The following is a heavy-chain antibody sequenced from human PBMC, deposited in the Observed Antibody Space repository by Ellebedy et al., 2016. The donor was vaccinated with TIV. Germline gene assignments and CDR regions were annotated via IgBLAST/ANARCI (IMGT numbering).Heavy chain of an antibody. Sequence: PGGSLRLSCAASGFTFSRFWMAWVRQAPGKGLEWVATINQGGSETYSEDSVKGRFTISRDNSKNSLYLQMNSLRADDTALYYCASAARGSGAYESFWGQGTLVTVSS. D-gene: IGHD5-12*01. J-gene: IGHJ4*02. CDR2: INQGGSET. CDR1: GFTFSRFW. V-gene: IGHV3-7*01. CDR3: ASAARGSGAYESF.